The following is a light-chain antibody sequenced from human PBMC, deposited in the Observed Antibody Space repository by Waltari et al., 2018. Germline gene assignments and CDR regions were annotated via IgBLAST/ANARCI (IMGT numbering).Light chain of an antibody. CDR1: QSLTKKY. CDR3: QQYGSSIMYT. CDR2: GAS. V-gene: IGKV3-20*01. J-gene: IGKJ2*01. Sequence: VLTQSPGTLSLSPGERATLSCRASQSLTKKYLAWYQQKPGQAPRLLIYGASSWAAGIPDRFSGSGSGTDFTLTISRLEPEDFAVYYCQQYGSSIMYTFGQGTKLEIK.